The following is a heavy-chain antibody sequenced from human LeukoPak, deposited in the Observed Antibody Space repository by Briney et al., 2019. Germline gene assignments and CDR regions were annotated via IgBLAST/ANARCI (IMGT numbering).Heavy chain of an antibody. CDR2: TRNKINSYTT. J-gene: IGHJ4*02. V-gene: IGHV3-72*01. CDR3: VRIGYGDYYIDY. CDR1: GFTFSDHY. D-gene: IGHD4-17*01. Sequence: GGSLRLSCAASGFTFSDHYMDWVRQAPGKGLEWVGRTRNKINSYTTEYAASVKGRFTISSDDSKNSLNLQMNSLKTEDTAVYYCVRIGYGDYYIDYWGQGTLVTVLS.